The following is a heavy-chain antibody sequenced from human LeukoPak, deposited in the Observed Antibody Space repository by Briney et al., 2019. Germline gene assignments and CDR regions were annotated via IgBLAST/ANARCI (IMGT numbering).Heavy chain of an antibody. D-gene: IGHD5-18*01. CDR2: IIVILGIP. Sequence: VASVKVSCKASGGTFTSYAINWVRQAPGQGLEWMGRIIVILGIPDYAQKFQGRVTITADKSTSTAYLELSSLRSEDTAVYYCASDATYSPLDFWGQGTLVTVSS. CDR3: ASDATYSPLDF. V-gene: IGHV1-69*04. J-gene: IGHJ4*02. CDR1: GGTFTSYA.